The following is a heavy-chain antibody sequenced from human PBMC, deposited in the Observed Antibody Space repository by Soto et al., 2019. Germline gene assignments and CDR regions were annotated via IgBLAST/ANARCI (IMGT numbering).Heavy chain of an antibody. J-gene: IGHJ5*02. V-gene: IGHV1-2*04. CDR3: ARGGGTIFAPLP. D-gene: IGHD1-1*01. Sequence: QVQLVQSGAEVKKPGASVKVSCQAFGYTFTGYYIHWVRQAPGQGLEWMAYIDPNSGATQYSQKFQGLVTLTRDKSIRTAYMELTSLRSDDTDVYYCARGGGTIFAPLPWGQGNLVTVSS. CDR2: IDPNSGAT. CDR1: GYTFTGYY.